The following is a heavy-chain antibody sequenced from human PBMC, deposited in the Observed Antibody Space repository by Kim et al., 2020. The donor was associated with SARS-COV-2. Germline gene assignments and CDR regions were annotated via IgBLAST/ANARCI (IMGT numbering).Heavy chain of an antibody. Sequence: GGSLRLSCAASGFTVSSNYMSWVRQAPGKGLEWVSVIYSGGSTYYADSVKGRFTISRDNSKNTLYLQMNSLRAEDTAVYYCAREAAAYTHAHFDYWGQGTLVTVSS. CDR1: GFTVSSNY. CDR3: AREAAAYTHAHFDY. D-gene: IGHD6-13*01. V-gene: IGHV3-53*01. CDR2: IYSGGST. J-gene: IGHJ4*02.